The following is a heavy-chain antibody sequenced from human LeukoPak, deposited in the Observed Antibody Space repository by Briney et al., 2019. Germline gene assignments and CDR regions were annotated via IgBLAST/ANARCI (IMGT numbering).Heavy chain of an antibody. V-gene: IGHV3-23*01. CDR2: ISGSGGST. CDR1: GFTFSSYS. D-gene: IGHD3-16*02. J-gene: IGHJ4*02. CDR3: AKVAVNRMITFGGVIVISPLDY. Sequence: GGSLRLSCAASGFTFSSYSMSWVRQAPGKGLEWVSAISGSGGSTYYADSVKGRFTISRDNSKNTLYLQMNSLRAEDTAVYYCAKVAVNRMITFGGVIVISPLDYWGQGTLVTVSS.